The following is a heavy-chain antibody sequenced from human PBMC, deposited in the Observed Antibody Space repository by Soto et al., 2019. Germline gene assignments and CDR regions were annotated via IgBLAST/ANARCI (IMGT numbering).Heavy chain of an antibody. D-gene: IGHD5-18*01. Sequence: SETLSLTCAASCGSIISSNWWSWVRQPPGKGLEWIGEIYHSGSTNYNPSLKSRVTISVDKSKNQFSLKLSSVTAADTAVYYCARADVDTAMVTFDYWGQGTRVTVSS. V-gene: IGHV4-4*02. J-gene: IGHJ4*02. CDR3: ARADVDTAMVTFDY. CDR2: IYHSGST. CDR1: CGSIISSNW.